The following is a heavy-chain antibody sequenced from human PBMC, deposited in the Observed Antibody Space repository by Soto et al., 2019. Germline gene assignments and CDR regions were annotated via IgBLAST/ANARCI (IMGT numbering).Heavy chain of an antibody. CDR2: IYHSGST. V-gene: IGHV4-30-2*01. CDR1: GGSISSGGYS. Sequence: PSETLSLTCAVSGGSISSGGYSWSWIRQPPGKGLEWIGYIYHSGSTYYNPSLKSRVTISVDRSKNQFSLKLSSVTAADTAVYYCARDRDYYESSGPMDVSGQGTTVTVSS. J-gene: IGHJ6*02. CDR3: ARDRDYYESSGPMDV. D-gene: IGHD3-22*01.